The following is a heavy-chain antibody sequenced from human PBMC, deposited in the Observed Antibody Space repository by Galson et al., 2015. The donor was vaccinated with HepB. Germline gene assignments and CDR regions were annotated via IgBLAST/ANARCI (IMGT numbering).Heavy chain of an antibody. CDR2: INSVSSHI. CDR1: GFTFSTYS. Sequence: SLRLSCAAYGFTFSTYSMTWVRQAPGMGLEWVSSINSVSSHIYYADSVSGRFTISRDNAKSSLYLQMNSLRAEDTAVYYCVRARREILRFFDSDHWGHGTL. CDR3: VRARREILRFFDSDH. J-gene: IGHJ4*01. D-gene: IGHD3-3*01. V-gene: IGHV3-21*01.